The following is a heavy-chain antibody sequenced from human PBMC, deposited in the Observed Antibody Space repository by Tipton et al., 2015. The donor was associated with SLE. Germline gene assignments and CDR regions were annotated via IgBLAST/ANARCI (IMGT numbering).Heavy chain of an antibody. Sequence: TLSLTCTVSGGSITSGSYYWSWIRQPAGKGLEWIGHIYTSGSTNYNPSLKSRVTISVDTSKNQFSLKLSSVTAADTAVYYCAREGELAAAGTGEWFDPWGQGTLVTVSS. CDR3: AREGELAAAGTGEWFDP. J-gene: IGHJ5*02. D-gene: IGHD6-13*01. CDR1: GGSITSGSYY. CDR2: IYTSGST. V-gene: IGHV4-61*09.